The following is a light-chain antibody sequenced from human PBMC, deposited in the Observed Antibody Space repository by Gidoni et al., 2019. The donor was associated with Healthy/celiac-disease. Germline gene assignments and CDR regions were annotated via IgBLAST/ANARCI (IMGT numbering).Light chain of an antibody. Sequence: DIQITQSPSSLSASVGDRVTITCQASQDISNYLNWYQHKPGKAPKLLIYDASNLETGVQSRFRGSGSGTDFTFTISSLQPEDIATYYCQQYDNRPPITFGQGTRLEIK. CDR1: QDISNY. CDR2: DAS. CDR3: QQYDNRPPIT. J-gene: IGKJ5*01. V-gene: IGKV1-33*01.